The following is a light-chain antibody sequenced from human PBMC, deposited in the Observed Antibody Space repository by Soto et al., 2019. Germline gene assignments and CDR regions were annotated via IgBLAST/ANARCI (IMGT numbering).Light chain of an antibody. Sequence: QSALTQPRSVSGSPGQSVTLSCTGTSSDVGGYHYVSWYQHHPGKAPKIIIYDVNKRPSGVPDRFSGSKSGNTASLTISGLQTEDEYDYYCCSYAGSYTLVFGGGTKLTVL. CDR1: SSDVGGYHY. V-gene: IGLV2-11*01. CDR3: CSYAGSYTLV. CDR2: DVN. J-gene: IGLJ2*01.